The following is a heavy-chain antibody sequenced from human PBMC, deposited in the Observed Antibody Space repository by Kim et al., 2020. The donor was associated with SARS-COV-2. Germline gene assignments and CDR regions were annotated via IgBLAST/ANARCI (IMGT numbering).Heavy chain of an antibody. V-gene: IGHV1-46*01. Sequence: ASVKVSCKASGYTFTSYYMHWVRQAPGQGLEWMGIINPSGGSTSYAQKFQGRVTMTRDTSTSTVYMELSSLRSEDTAVYYCARESVFPMATISLWSLAGGFDYWGQGTLVTVSS. CDR3: ARESVFPMATISLWSLAGGFDY. D-gene: IGHD5-12*01. CDR2: INPSGGST. CDR1: GYTFTSYY. J-gene: IGHJ4*02.